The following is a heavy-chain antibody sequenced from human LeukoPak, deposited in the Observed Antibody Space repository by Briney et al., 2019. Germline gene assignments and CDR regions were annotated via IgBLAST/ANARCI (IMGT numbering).Heavy chain of an antibody. D-gene: IGHD3-10*01. CDR3: ARFKTGGRFDH. J-gene: IGHJ4*02. CDR2: ISTSGTT. V-gene: IGHV4-61*09. CDR1: GGSINSNSFY. Sequence: SETLSLTCSVSGGSINSNSFYWSWIRQPAGKGLEWIGHISTSGTTNYHPSHTSRVTISADTSKNQFSLKLTSVTAADTGVYYCARFKTGGRFDHWGQGTRVTVSS.